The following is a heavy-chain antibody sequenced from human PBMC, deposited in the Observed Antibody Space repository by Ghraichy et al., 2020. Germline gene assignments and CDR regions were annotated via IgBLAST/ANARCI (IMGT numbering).Heavy chain of an antibody. Sequence: SETLSLTCTVYGGSFSGYYWSWIRQPPGKGLEWIGEINHSGNTNYNPSLKSRVTISVDTSKNQFSLKLSSVTAADTAVYYCARVSYYDFWSSAYGMDVWGQGTTVTVSS. D-gene: IGHD3-3*01. V-gene: IGHV4-34*01. J-gene: IGHJ6*02. CDR3: ARVSYYDFWSSAYGMDV. CDR2: INHSGNT. CDR1: GGSFSGYY.